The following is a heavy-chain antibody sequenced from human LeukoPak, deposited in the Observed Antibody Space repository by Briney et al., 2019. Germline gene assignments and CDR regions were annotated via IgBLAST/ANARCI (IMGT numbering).Heavy chain of an antibody. D-gene: IGHD3-22*01. J-gene: IGHJ4*02. CDR3: ARTNYESSDVYYPYFDS. CDR1: GFTFSSYW. Sequence: GGSLRLSCAASGFTFSSYWMTWVRQAPGKGLEWVANIKQDGYKKYYVDSVKGRFTISRDNAKNSVYLEMNSLRAEDTAVYYCARTNYESSDVYYPYFDSRGQETLVTVS. CDR2: IKQDGYKK. V-gene: IGHV3-7*01.